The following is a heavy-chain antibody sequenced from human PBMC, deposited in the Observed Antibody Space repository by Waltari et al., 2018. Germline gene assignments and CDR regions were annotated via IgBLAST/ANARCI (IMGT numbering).Heavy chain of an antibody. J-gene: IGHJ4*02. Sequence: EVQLVESGGGSIQPGGSLRLSCGASGFTFSSNFMSWVRQAPGKGLEWVSISYNDGTTDYGDSVKGRFTIYRDNAKSTMYLQMNTLRTEDTAVYYCATGRYRFFDYWGQGTLVTVSS. CDR2: SYNDGTT. D-gene: IGHD1-26*01. V-gene: IGHV3-53*01. CDR3: ATGRYRFFDY. CDR1: GFTFSSNF.